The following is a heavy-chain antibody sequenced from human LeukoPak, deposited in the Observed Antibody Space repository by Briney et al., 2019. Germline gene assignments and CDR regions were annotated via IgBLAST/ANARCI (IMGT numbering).Heavy chain of an antibody. CDR2: ISASSGGA. Sequence: GGSLRLSCAASEFTFISYAMSWVRQAPGKGLEWVSVISASSGGASYVDSVKGRFTISRDYSRNTLFLEMNSLRAEDTAVYYCAKDPSGGPPYYFDSWGQGTLVTVSS. J-gene: IGHJ4*02. V-gene: IGHV3-23*01. CDR3: AKDPSGGPPYYFDS. D-gene: IGHD2-15*01. CDR1: EFTFISYA.